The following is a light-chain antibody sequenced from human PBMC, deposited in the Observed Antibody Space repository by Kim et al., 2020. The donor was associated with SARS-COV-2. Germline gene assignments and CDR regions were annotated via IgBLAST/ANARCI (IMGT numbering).Light chain of an antibody. CDR2: EVS. Sequence: GQSVTISRTGTIIVVGGYHYVSWYQLHPGKAPKLMIYEVSKRPSGVPDRFSGSTSGNPASLTVSGLQAEEEADYYCSSYAGSNYVVFGGGTQLTVL. V-gene: IGLV2-8*01. CDR1: IIVVGGYHY. J-gene: IGLJ2*01. CDR3: SSYAGSNYVV.